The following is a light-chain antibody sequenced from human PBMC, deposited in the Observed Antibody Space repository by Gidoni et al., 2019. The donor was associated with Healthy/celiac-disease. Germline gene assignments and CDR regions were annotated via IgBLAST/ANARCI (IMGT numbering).Light chain of an antibody. V-gene: IGKV3-11*01. Sequence: DIVLTQSPATLSLSPGERATLSCRASQSVSSYLAWYQQKTGQAPRLLSYDAANRATGIPARFSGSGSGTDFTLTISSLEPEDCAVYYCQQRSNWLTFGGGTKVEIK. CDR2: DAA. CDR1: QSVSSY. J-gene: IGKJ4*01. CDR3: QQRSNWLT.